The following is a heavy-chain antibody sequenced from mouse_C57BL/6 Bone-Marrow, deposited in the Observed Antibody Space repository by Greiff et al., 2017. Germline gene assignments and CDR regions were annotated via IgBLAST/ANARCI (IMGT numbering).Heavy chain of an antibody. V-gene: IGHV5-6*01. CDR3: AGPETCYYAMDY. CDR2: ISSGGSYT. CDR1: GFTFTSYG. J-gene: IGHJ4*01. Sequence: EVQVVESGGDLVKPGGSLKLSCAASGFTFTSYGMSWVRQTPDKRLEWVATISSGGSYTYYPDSVKGRSTISRDNAKNPLYLQMSSLKYEDTAKYYSAGPETCYYAMDYWGQGTSVTVSS.